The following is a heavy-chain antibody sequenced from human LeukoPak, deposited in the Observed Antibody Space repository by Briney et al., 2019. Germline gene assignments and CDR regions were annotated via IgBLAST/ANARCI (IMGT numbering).Heavy chain of an antibody. V-gene: IGHV3-23*01. CDR1: GFTFSSYS. CDR2: ISGSGGST. CDR3: AKQGSAMATPQDY. D-gene: IGHD5-18*01. Sequence: PGGSLRLSCAASGFTFSSYSMNWVRQAPGKGLEWVSAISGSGGSTYYADSVKGRFTISRDNSKNTLYLQMNSLRAEDTAVYYCAKQGSAMATPQDYWGQGTLVTVSS. J-gene: IGHJ4*02.